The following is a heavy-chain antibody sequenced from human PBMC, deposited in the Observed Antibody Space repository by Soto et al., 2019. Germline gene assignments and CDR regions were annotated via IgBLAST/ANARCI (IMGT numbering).Heavy chain of an antibody. CDR1: GFTFSDYY. J-gene: IGHJ4*02. V-gene: IGHV3-11*01. CDR2: ISSSGNII. Sequence: QVQLVESGGGLVKTGGSLRIVCEASGFTFSDYYMSRVRQAPGKGLEWVSYISSSGNIIYYADSVKGRFTISRDNAKNSVYLQMNSLRAEDTALYFCAKMSSENYYDPVFSWGQGTLVTVSS. CDR3: AKMSSENYYDPVFS. D-gene: IGHD3-22*01.